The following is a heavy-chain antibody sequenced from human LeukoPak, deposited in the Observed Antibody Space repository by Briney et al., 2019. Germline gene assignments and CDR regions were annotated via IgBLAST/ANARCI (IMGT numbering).Heavy chain of an antibody. CDR1: GGSISSYY. CDR3: ARARTGGWFDP. J-gene: IGHJ5*02. D-gene: IGHD1-26*01. CDR2: IYYSGST. V-gene: IGHV4-59*01. Sequence: SETLSLTCTVSGGSISSYYWSWIRQPPGKGLEWIGYIYYSGSTNYNPSLKSRVTISVDTSKNQFSLKLNSVTAADTAVYYCARARTGGWFDPWGQGTLVTVSS.